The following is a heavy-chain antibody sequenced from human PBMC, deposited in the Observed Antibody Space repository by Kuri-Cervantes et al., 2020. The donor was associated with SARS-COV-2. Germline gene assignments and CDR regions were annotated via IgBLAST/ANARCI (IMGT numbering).Heavy chain of an antibody. CDR3: ARGGEDFVQETRNWFEP. V-gene: IGHV3-23*01. CDR1: GFTPNIYA. D-gene: IGHD2-8*01. Sequence: GESLKISRVAPGFTPNIYAMTWVRQAPGKGLEWVSVISTSGGSTYYADSGRGRFTNSRDNSKSPLYLQMNSLGAEDTAVYYCARGGEDFVQETRNWFEPWGRGTQVTVSS. CDR2: ISTSGGST. J-gene: IGHJ5*02.